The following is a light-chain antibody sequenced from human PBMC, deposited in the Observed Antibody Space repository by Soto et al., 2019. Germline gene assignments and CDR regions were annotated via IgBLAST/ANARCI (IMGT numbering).Light chain of an antibody. J-gene: IGLJ1*01. CDR2: EVS. CDR1: SXDVGGYNY. CDR3: SSYTSSSTLV. Sequence: SALTQPTSVSGSPGQSITISCTGTSXDVGGYNYVSWYQQHPGKAPKLMIYEVSNRPSGVSNRFSGSKSGNTASLTISGLQAEDEADYYCSSYTSSSTLVFGTGTKVTVL. V-gene: IGLV2-14*01.